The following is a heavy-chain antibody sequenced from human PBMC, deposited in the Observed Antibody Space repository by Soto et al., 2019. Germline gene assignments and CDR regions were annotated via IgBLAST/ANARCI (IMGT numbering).Heavy chain of an antibody. Sequence: PGESLKISCKGSGCSFTSYWIGWVRQMPWKGLEWMGIIYPGDSDTRYSPSFQGQVTISADKSISTAYLQWSSLKASDTAMYYCARRLYPSSSSGWDYERSGDYRVEGGMAGWAQGTTVPVAS. CDR1: GCSFTSYW. D-gene: IGHD3-22*01. J-gene: IGHJ6*02. V-gene: IGHV5-51*01. CDR2: IYPGDSDT. CDR3: ARRLYPSSSSGWDYERSGDYRVEGGMAG.